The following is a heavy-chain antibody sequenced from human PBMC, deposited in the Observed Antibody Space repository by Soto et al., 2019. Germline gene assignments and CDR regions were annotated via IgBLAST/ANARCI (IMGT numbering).Heavy chain of an antibody. J-gene: IGHJ3*02. CDR1: GFTFRSYG. Sequence: PGGSLRLSCAASGFTFRSYGRHWVRQAPAKGLEWVAVISYDGSNKYYEDSVKGRFTISRDNSKNTLYLQMNSLRAEDTGVYYCAKGGVGSTSNAFDIWGQGTMVTVSS. CDR3: AKGGVGSTSNAFDI. V-gene: IGHV3-30*18. D-gene: IGHD1-26*01. CDR2: ISYDGSNK.